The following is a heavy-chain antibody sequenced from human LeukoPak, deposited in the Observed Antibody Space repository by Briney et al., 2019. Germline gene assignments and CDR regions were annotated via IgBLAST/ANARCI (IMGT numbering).Heavy chain of an antibody. D-gene: IGHD3-9*01. V-gene: IGHV4-34*01. CDR3: ARGPYFDWLLSNYYYYGMDV. Sequence: SETLSLTCAVYGGSLSGYYWSWIRQPPGKGLEWIGEINHSGSTNYNPSLKSRVTISVDTSKNQFSLKLSSVTAADTAVYYCARGPYFDWLLSNYYYYGMDVWGQGTTVTVSS. CDR2: INHSGST. CDR1: GGSLSGYY. J-gene: IGHJ6*02.